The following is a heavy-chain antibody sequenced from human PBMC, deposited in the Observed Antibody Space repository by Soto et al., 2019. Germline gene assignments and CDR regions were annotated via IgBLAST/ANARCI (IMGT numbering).Heavy chain of an antibody. CDR1: GFTFDDFT. D-gene: IGHD1-26*01. V-gene: IGHV3-43*01. J-gene: IGHJ1*01. CDR3: AKGAKWEVHPYFQK. Sequence: EEQLVESGGVVVQPGGSLRLSCAASGFTFDDFTMHWVRQVPGKGLEWVSLISSDGGSTFYADSVNGRFTISRDNSKNALYLQLTSLRTEDTALYYCAKGAKWEVHPYFQKWGQGTLITVSS. CDR2: ISSDGGST.